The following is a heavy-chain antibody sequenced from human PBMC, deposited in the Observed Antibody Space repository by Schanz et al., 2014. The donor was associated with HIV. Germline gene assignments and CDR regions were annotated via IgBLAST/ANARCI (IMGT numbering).Heavy chain of an antibody. D-gene: IGHD1-20*01. V-gene: IGHV3-30*03. CDR3: ARDYHWNWFDP. J-gene: IGHJ5*02. CDR1: GFTFSTND. Sequence: VQLLESGGGLVQPGGSLRLSCAASGFTFSTNDMHWVRQVPGKGLEWVAVISHNGNNDYYAESVKGRVTISRDNSKNTLYLQMNNLKTEDTAVYYCARDYHWNWFDPWGQGTLVTVSS. CDR2: ISHNGNND.